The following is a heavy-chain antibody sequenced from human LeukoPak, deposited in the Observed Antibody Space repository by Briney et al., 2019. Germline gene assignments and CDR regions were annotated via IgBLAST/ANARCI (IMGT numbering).Heavy chain of an antibody. V-gene: IGHV3-48*03. CDR3: VRGGGPGEYNEFYYFDS. J-gene: IGHJ4*02. Sequence: GGSLRLSCAISGFTSSNLEMSWVRQAPGKGLEWISYISGSGNFIFYADSVKGRFTISRDNANKSLYLQMNSLRVEDTALYYCVRGGGPGEYNEFYYFDSWGQGTLVTVSS. D-gene: IGHD2/OR15-2a*01. CDR1: GFTSSNLE. CDR2: ISGSGNFI.